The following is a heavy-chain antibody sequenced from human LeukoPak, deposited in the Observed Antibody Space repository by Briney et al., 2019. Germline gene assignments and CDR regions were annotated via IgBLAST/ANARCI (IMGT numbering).Heavy chain of an antibody. CDR2: IRSKANSYAT. V-gene: IGHV3-73*01. CDR3: TSRIAVAGANYYYYMDV. CDR1: GFTFSGSA. Sequence: PGGSLRLSCAASGFTFSGSAMHWVRQASGKVLEWVGRIRSKANSYATAYAASVKGRFTISRDDSKNTAYLQMNSLKTEDTAVYYCTSRIAVAGANYYYYMDVWGKGTTVTISS. D-gene: IGHD6-19*01. J-gene: IGHJ6*03.